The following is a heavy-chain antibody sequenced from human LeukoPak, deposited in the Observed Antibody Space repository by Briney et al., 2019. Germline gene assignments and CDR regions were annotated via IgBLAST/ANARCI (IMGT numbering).Heavy chain of an antibody. D-gene: IGHD6-19*01. CDR1: GFTFDDYG. CDR3: ARLQYSSGWYWARPYYYYYYMDV. CDR2: INWNGGST. V-gene: IGHV3-20*04. J-gene: IGHJ6*03. Sequence: PGGSLRLSCAASGFTFDDYGMSWVRQAPGKGLEWVSGINWNGGSTGYADSVKGRFTISRDNAKNSLYQQMNSLRAEDTALYYCARLQYSSGWYWARPYYYYYYMDVWGKGTTVTVSS.